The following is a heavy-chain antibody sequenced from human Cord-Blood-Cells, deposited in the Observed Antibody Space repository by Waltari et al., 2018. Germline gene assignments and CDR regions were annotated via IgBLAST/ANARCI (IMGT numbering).Heavy chain of an antibody. CDR2: IYYSGST. CDR3: ARRRSSSSWYFDL. J-gene: IGHJ2*01. Sequence: QLQLQESGPGLVKPSETLSLTCTVSGGSISSSSYYWGWIRQPPGKGLEWIGSIYYSGSTYYNPSLKSRVTISVDTSKNQFSLKLSSVTATDTAVYYCARRRSSSSWYFDLWDRGTLVTVSS. D-gene: IGHD6-6*01. CDR1: GGSISSSSYY. V-gene: IGHV4-39*01.